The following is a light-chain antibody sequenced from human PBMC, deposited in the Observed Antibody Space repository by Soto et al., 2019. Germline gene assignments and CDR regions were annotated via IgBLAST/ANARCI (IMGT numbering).Light chain of an antibody. CDR1: SSDAGGYNY. CDR2: DVS. Sequence: LTQPASVSGSPGQSITISCTGTSSDAGGYNYVSWYQQHPGKAPKLMIYDVSNRPSGVSNRFSGSKSGNTASLTISGLQAEDEADYYCSSYTSSSYNYVFGTGTKVTVL. J-gene: IGLJ1*01. V-gene: IGLV2-14*01. CDR3: SSYTSSSYNYV.